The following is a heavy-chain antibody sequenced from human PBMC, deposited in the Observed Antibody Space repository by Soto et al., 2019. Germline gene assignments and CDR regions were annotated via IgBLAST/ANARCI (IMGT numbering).Heavy chain of an antibody. CDR2: IDAGAGTT. Sequence: QVQLVQSVAEVKVPGASLRLSCKASGYPFTSYFIHCLRQAPGQGLEWLSSIDAGAGTTDDAPKVQASVTGTTDASTTTVYMDVGNRNSEETARDYWAREVYSSRGRPRDSGGQGPLGTVSS. J-gene: IGHJ4*02. V-gene: IGHV1-46*01. D-gene: IGHD3-22*01. CDR3: AREVYSSRGRPRDS. CDR1: GYPFTSYF.